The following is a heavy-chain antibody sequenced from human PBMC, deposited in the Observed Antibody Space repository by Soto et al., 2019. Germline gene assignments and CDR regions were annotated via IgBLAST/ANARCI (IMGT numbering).Heavy chain of an antibody. CDR2: TRNKANSYTT. CDR3: ARVGSYYFDY. CDR1: GFTFSDHY. Sequence: EVQLVESGGGLVQPGGSLRLSCAASGFTFSDHYMDWVRQAPGKGLEWVGRTRNKANSYTTEYAASVKGRFTISRDDSKNSLYLQMNSLKTEDTAVYYCARVGSYYFDYWGQGTLVTVSS. J-gene: IGHJ4*02. V-gene: IGHV3-72*01. D-gene: IGHD1-26*01.